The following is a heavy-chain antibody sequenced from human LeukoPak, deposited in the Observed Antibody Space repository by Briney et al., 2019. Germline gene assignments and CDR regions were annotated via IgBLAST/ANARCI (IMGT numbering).Heavy chain of an antibody. D-gene: IGHD3-9*01. CDR2: IYTSGTT. CDR1: GGSFSSYY. V-gene: IGHV4-4*07. Sequence: SETLSLTCTVSGGSFSSYYWSWIRQPAGKGLEWIGHIYTSGTTNYNPPLKSRVTISVDTSKNQFSLKLSSVTAADTAVYYCARGGSTLHSAGGHDIEFYYYYYMDVWGKGTTVTISS. CDR3: ARGGSTLHSAGGHDIEFYYYYYMDV. J-gene: IGHJ6*03.